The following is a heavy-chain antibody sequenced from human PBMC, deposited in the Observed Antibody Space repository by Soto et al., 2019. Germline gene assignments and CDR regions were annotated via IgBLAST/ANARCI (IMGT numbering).Heavy chain of an antibody. Sequence: SVKVSCKASGGTFSSYAISWVRQAPGQGLEWIGGIIPIFGTANYAQKFQGRVTITADESTSTAYMELSSLRSEDTAVYYCARGYYYDSSGDYYYGMDVWGQGATVTVSS. V-gene: IGHV1-69*13. D-gene: IGHD3-22*01. CDR1: GGTFSSYA. CDR2: IIPIFGTA. CDR3: ARGYYYDSSGDYYYGMDV. J-gene: IGHJ6*02.